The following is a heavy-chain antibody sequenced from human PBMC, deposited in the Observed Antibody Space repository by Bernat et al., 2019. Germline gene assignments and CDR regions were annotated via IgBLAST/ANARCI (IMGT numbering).Heavy chain of an antibody. CDR3: AGAANSGSGAGGAEFDY. D-gene: IGHD5-12*01. CDR2: IVPLFGTA. V-gene: IGHV1-69*01. Sequence: QVQLVQSGAEVKKPGSSVKVSCKASGGTFSRYTISWVRQAPGQGPEWMGGIVPLFGTAKHAQKFQDRVTITAAESTNTADMELRRLRSRDAAVYSCAGAANSGSGAGGAEFDYWGRGTLVTVSS. J-gene: IGHJ4*02. CDR1: GGTFSRYT.